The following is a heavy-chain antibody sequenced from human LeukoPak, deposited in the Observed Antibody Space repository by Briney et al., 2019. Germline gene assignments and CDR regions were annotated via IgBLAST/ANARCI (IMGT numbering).Heavy chain of an antibody. V-gene: IGHV4-59*01. CDR3: ARDIAVAGAFDY. J-gene: IGHJ4*02. Sequence: SETLSLTCTVSGGSISSYYWSWIRQPPGKGLEWIGYIYYSGSTNYNPSLKSRVTISVDTSKNQFSLKLSSVTAADTAVYYCARDIAVAGAFDYWGQGTLVTVSS. CDR2: IYYSGST. D-gene: IGHD6-19*01. CDR1: GGSISSYY.